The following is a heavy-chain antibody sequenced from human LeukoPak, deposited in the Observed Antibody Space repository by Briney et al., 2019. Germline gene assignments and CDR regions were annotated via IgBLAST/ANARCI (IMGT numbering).Heavy chain of an antibody. Sequence: GGSLRLSCAASGFTFSSYAMHWVRQAPGKGLEWVAVISYDGSNKYYADSVKGRFTISRDNSKNSLYLQMNSLRAEDTAVYYCARDLRRTLPGGDAFDIWGQGTMVTVSS. J-gene: IGHJ3*02. CDR1: GFTFSSYA. V-gene: IGHV3-30*04. D-gene: IGHD4-17*01. CDR2: ISYDGSNK. CDR3: ARDLRRTLPGGDAFDI.